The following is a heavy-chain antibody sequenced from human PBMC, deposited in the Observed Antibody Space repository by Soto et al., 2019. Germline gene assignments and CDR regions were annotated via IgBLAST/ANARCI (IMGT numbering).Heavy chain of an antibody. J-gene: IGHJ5*01. D-gene: IGHD6-13*01. CDR2: LSYGGST. V-gene: IGHV4-61*01. CDR3: ARATGYSSPWYDS. Sequence: SETLSLTCAVSGASVSDGSDFWSWIRQPPGKGLEWLGYLSYGGSTRYNPSLKSRVTISSDTSKNQFSLRLFSVTAADTALYYCARATGYSSPWYDSWGQGQLVTVSS. CDR1: GASVSDGSDF.